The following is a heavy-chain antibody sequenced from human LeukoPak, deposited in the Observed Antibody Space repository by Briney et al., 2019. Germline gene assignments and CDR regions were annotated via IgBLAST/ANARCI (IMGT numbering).Heavy chain of an antibody. J-gene: IGHJ6*04. CDR1: GFTFSSYS. CDR3: ARTMVRGTSGLDV. D-gene: IGHD3-10*01. V-gene: IGHV3-21*01. Sequence: GGTLRLSCVASGFTFSSYSMNWVRQAPGKGLEWVSSISSSSSYIYYADSVKGRFTISRDNAKNSLYLQMNSLRAEDTAVYYCARTMVRGTSGLDVWGKGTTVTISS. CDR2: ISSSSSYI.